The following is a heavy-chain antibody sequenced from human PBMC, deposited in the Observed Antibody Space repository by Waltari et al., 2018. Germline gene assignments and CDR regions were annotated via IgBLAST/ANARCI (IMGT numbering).Heavy chain of an antibody. CDR3: VRGCSSTSCPFDY. Sequence: QVQLVESGGGVVQPGRSLRLSCAASGFTFSSYGMHWVRQAPGKGLEWVAVISYDGSNKYYADSVKGRFTISRDSSKNTLYLQMNSLRAEDTAVYYCVRGCSSTSCPFDYWGQGTLVTVSS. D-gene: IGHD2-2*01. CDR2: ISYDGSNK. CDR1: GFTFSSYG. V-gene: IGHV3-30*03. J-gene: IGHJ4*02.